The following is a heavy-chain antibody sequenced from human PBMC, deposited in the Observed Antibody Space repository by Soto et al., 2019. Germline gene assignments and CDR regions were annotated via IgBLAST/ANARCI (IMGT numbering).Heavy chain of an antibody. J-gene: IGHJ4*02. CDR3: AKDRYSSGWSSGY. CDR2: ISGSGGST. Sequence: SLRLSCAASGFTFSSYAMSWVRQAPGKGLEWVSAISGSGGSTYYADSVKGRFTISRDNSKNTLYLQMNSLRAEDTAVYYCAKDRYSSGWSSGYWGQGTLVTVSS. V-gene: IGHV3-23*01. CDR1: GFTFSSYA. D-gene: IGHD6-19*01.